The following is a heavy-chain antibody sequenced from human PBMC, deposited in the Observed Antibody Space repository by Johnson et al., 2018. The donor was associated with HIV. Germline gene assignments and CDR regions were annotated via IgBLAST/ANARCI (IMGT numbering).Heavy chain of an antibody. CDR1: GFIFSDYY. V-gene: IGHV3-11*04. CDR3: ARVIDQYFVSILDDAFDI. Sequence: QVQLVEFGGGLIQPGGSQRLSCAASGFIFSDYYMTWIRQAPGKGLEWVSYISSSGSTIYYADSVKGRFTISRDNAKNSLYLQMNSLRDEDTAVYYCARVIDQYFVSILDDAFDIWGQGTLVTVSS. CDR2: ISSSGSTI. J-gene: IGHJ3*02. D-gene: IGHD3/OR15-3a*01.